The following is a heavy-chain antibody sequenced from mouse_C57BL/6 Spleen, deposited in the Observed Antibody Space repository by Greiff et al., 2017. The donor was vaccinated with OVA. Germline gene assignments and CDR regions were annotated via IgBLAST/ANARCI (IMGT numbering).Heavy chain of an antibody. D-gene: IGHD3-2*02. CDR3: ARRGLDSSGYVGAMDY. V-gene: IGHV1-72*01. J-gene: IGHJ4*01. CDR1: GYTFTSYW. CDR2: IDPNSGGT. Sequence: QVQLKQPGAELVKPGASVKLSCKASGYTFTSYWMHWVKQRPGRGLEWIGRIDPNSGGTKYNEKFKSKATLTVDKPSSTAYMQLSSLTSEDSAVYYCARRGLDSSGYVGAMDYWGQGTSVTVSS.